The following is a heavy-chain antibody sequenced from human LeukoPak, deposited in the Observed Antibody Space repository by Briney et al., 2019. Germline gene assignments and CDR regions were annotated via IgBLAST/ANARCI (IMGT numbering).Heavy chain of an antibody. CDR3: ARGLRDGYTLFYFDY. CDR2: IYYTGST. D-gene: IGHD5-24*01. CDR1: GGSITSSSYY. V-gene: IGHV4-39*01. Sequence: SETLSLTCTVSGGSITSSSYYWGWIRQPPGKGLEWIGSIYYTGSTFYNPSLKSRVTISVDTSKNQFSMKLSSVTAADTAVYFCARGLRDGYTLFYFDYWGQGTLVTVSS. J-gene: IGHJ4*02.